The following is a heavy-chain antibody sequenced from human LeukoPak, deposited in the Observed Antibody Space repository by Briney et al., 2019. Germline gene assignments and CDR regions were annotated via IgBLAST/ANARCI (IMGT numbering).Heavy chain of an antibody. CDR1: GFTFSSYW. Sequence: KTGGSLRLSCAASGFTFSSYWMSWVRQAPGKGLEWVSSISSSSSYIYYADSVKGRFTISRDNAKNTLYLQMNSLRAEDTAVYYCARDSRVVVINVWFDHWGQGTLVTVSS. D-gene: IGHD3-22*01. CDR3: ARDSRVVVINVWFDH. J-gene: IGHJ5*02. CDR2: ISSSSSYI. V-gene: IGHV3-21*01.